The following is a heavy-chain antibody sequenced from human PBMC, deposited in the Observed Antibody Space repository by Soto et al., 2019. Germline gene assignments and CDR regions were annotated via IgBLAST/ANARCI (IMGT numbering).Heavy chain of an antibody. Sequence: QVQLVQSGAEVKKPGSSVKVSCKASGGTFSSYAISWVRQAPGQGLEWMGGIIPIFGTANYAQKFQGRVTITADESTSTAYMELSSMRSEDTAVYYCARLYYDSSGYYYFGSYFDYWGQGTLVTVSS. CDR3: ARLYYDSSGYYYFGSYFDY. D-gene: IGHD3-22*01. CDR1: GGTFSSYA. J-gene: IGHJ4*02. V-gene: IGHV1-69*01. CDR2: IIPIFGTA.